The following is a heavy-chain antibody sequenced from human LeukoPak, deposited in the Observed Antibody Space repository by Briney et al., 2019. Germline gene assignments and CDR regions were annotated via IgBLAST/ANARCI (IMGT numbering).Heavy chain of an antibody. V-gene: IGHV3-74*01. J-gene: IGHJ4*02. Sequence: KGPMWVSRICPDGTGISYADSVKARFTTSRDNAKNTVYLQMNSLRAEDTAVYYCAREPQDYWGQGTLVIVSS. CDR3: AREPQDY. CDR2: ICPDGTGI.